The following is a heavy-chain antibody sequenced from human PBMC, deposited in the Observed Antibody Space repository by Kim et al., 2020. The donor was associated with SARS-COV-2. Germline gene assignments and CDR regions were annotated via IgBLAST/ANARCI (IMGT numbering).Heavy chain of an antibody. CDR3: ARITPSPPIVVVPAAMDGYGMDV. CDR2: IYYSGST. Sequence: SETLSLTCTVSGGSISSSSYYWGWIRQPPGKGLEWIGSIYYSGSTYYNPSLKSRVTISVDTSKNQFSLKLSSVTAADTAVYYCARITPSPPIVVVPAAMDGYGMDVWGQGTMVTVSS. J-gene: IGHJ6*02. D-gene: IGHD2-2*01. V-gene: IGHV4-39*01. CDR1: GGSISSSSYY.